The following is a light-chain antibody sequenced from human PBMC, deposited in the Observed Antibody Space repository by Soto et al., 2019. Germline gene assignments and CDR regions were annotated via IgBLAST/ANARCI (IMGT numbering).Light chain of an antibody. V-gene: IGLV2-11*01. CDR3: CSYAGRYVV. Sequence: QSALTQPRSVSGSPGQSVTISCTGTSSDVGGYNYVSWYQQHPGKAPKFIIYDVSERPSGVPDRFSGSKSGTTASLTISGLQAEDEADYYCCSYAGRYVVVGGGTTLTVL. CDR1: SSDVGGYNY. CDR2: DVS. J-gene: IGLJ2*01.